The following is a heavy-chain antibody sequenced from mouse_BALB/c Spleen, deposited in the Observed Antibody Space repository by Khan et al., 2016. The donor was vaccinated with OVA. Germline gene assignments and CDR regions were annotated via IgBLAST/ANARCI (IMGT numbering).Heavy chain of an antibody. J-gene: IGHJ2*01. CDR1: GFTFTNYW. V-gene: IGHV6-6*02. CDR3: GILL. Sequence: EVKLEESGAGLVQPGGSMKLSCVASGFTFTNYWMNWVRQSPGKGLEWVAEIRLKSDDSLTHYAVSVKGSFTISRDDTKSSVYLQMDNLRAEDTGIYYCGILLWGQGTTLTVSS. CDR2: IRLKSDDSLT.